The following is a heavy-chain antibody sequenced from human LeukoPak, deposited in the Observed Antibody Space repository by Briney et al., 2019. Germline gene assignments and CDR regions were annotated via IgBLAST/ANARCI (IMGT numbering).Heavy chain of an antibody. CDR1: GFTFDDYA. D-gene: IGHD3-10*01. J-gene: IGHJ4*02. Sequence: QPGGSLRLSCAASGFTFDDYAMHWVRQAPGKGLEWVSLISWDGGSTYYADSVKGRFTISRDNSKNTLYLQMNSLRAEDTAVYYCAKDHWEYYYGSGSSNALDYWGQGTLVTVSS. CDR2: ISWDGGST. V-gene: IGHV3-43D*03. CDR3: AKDHWEYYYGSGSSNALDY.